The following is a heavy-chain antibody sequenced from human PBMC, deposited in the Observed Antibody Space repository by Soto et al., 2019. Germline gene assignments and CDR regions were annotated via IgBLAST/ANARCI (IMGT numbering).Heavy chain of an antibody. J-gene: IGHJ5*02. Sequence: QVQLVQSGAEVRKPGASVKVSCKASGYTFTSYGISWVRQAPGQGLEWMGWITSFNGNTNYAQKFQGRVTMTTDTSTTTAYMELRGLRSDDTAVYYCARDSLLWFGELVDPWGQGTLVTVSS. CDR3: ARDSLLWFGELVDP. CDR2: ITSFNGNT. D-gene: IGHD3-10*01. V-gene: IGHV1-18*01. CDR1: GYTFTSYG.